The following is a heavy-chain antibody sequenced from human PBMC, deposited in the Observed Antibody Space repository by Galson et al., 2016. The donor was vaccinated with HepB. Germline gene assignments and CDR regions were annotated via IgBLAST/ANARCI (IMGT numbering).Heavy chain of an antibody. CDR1: GYRFSSYW. Sequence: QSGAEVKKPGESLKISCKGSGYRFSSYWIGWVRQMPGKGLEWMGIVYPGDDDTRSSPSFQGQVTISADKSISTAYLQWRSLKASDTAIYYCARRGQCVGDSCHRAFDIWGQGTLVTVSS. D-gene: IGHD2-21*01. CDR3: ARRGQCVGDSCHRAFDI. V-gene: IGHV5-51*01. J-gene: IGHJ3*02. CDR2: VYPGDDDT.